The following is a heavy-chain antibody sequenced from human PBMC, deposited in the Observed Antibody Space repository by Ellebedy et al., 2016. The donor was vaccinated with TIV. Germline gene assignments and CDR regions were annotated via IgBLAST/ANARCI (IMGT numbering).Heavy chain of an antibody. CDR2: ISSSGSPI. CDR3: ERDENYGAEVIDY. CDR1: GFTFSSYS. J-gene: IGHJ4*02. V-gene: IGHV3-48*02. D-gene: IGHD4-17*01. Sequence: PGGSLRLSCAVSGFTFSSYSMNWVRQAPGKGLEWVSYISSSGSPIHYAESVKCRFSISRDNVKNSLYLQMNSLRDEDPAVYYCERDENYGAEVIDYWGQGTLVTVSS.